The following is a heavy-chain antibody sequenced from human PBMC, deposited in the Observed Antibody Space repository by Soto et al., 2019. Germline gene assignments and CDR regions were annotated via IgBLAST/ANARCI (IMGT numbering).Heavy chain of an antibody. CDR3: ARGGGGGLFEH. CDR2: ISPKSTYR. D-gene: IGHD2-21*01. Sequence: GGSLRLSCATSGFPFSVYYMSWIRQAPGKGLEWLSHISPKSTYRNYADSVKGRFTISRDNTKSSLFLQMNSLGVEDTAVYYCARGGGGGLFEHWGQGVLVTVYS. CDR1: GFPFSVYY. J-gene: IGHJ4*02. V-gene: IGHV3-11*06.